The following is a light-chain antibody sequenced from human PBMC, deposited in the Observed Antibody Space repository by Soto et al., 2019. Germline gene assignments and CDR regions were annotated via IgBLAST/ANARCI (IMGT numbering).Light chain of an antibody. V-gene: IGKV3-11*01. CDR2: DAS. J-gene: IGKJ4*01. Sequence: EIVLTQSPATLSLSPGERATLSCRASQSVSSYLAWYQQKPGQAPRLLIYDASNRATGIPARFSGSGTGTDFTLTTSSREPEDFAVYYCQQRSNWPPSTFGGGTKVEIK. CDR1: QSVSSY. CDR3: QQRSNWPPST.